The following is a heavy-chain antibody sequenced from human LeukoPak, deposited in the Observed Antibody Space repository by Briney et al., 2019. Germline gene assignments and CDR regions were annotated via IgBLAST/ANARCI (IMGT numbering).Heavy chain of an antibody. CDR1: GFTFSSYA. CDR2: LSDSGGNT. J-gene: IGHJ4*02. V-gene: IGHV3-23*01. CDR3: AKGRTITDY. Sequence: PGGSLRLSCAASGFTFSSYAMSWVRQAPGEGLEWVSGLSDSGGNTIYADSVKGRFTISRDNSKNTLYLQMNSLRDEDTAVYYCAKGRTITDYWGQGTLVTVSS. D-gene: IGHD4/OR15-4a*01.